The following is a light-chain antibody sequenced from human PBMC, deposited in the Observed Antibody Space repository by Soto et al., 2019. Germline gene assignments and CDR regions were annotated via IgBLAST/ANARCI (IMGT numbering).Light chain of an antibody. V-gene: IGLV1-44*01. J-gene: IGLJ1*01. CDR2: YDN. CDR3: AAWDDSLNGRV. Sequence: QSVLTQPPSASGTPGQRVTSSCSGSNSNIGSNTVNWYQQLPGTAPKLLIYYDNLQPLGVPDRITGSKSGTSASLAISGLHACHEGDCYCAAWDDSLNGRVFGTGTKVTV. CDR1: NSNIGSNT.